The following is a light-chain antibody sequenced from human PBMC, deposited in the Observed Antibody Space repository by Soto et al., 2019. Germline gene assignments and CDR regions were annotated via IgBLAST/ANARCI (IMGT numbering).Light chain of an antibody. J-gene: IGLJ3*02. Sequence: QTVVTQEPSLTVSPGGTVTLTCASSTGAVTSAYYPSWFQQKPGQAPRALTYSTSNIHSWTPARFSGSLLGGKAALTLSGVQPEDEAEYYCLLYYGGAWVFGGGTKVTVL. V-gene: IGLV7-43*01. CDR1: TGAVTSAYY. CDR3: LLYYGGAWV. CDR2: STS.